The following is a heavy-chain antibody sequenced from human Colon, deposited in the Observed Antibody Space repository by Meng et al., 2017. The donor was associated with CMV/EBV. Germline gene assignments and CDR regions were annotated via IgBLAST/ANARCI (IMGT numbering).Heavy chain of an antibody. Sequence: GSLKISCTASGFTFNRFWIHWVRQAPGKGPVWVSVINTDGTVTRYADSVKGRFTISRDNTKNTLFLQMNSLRAEDTAVYYCARANDFGSGMAFDPWGQGTLVTVSS. CDR1: GFTFNRFW. CDR2: INTDGTVT. V-gene: IGHV3-74*01. D-gene: IGHD3-10*01. J-gene: IGHJ5*02. CDR3: ARANDFGSGMAFDP.